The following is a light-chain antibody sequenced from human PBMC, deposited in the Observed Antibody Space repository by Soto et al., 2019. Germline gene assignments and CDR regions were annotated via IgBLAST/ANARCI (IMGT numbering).Light chain of an antibody. CDR2: EVS. CDR1: SSDVGGYNY. CDR3: SSYTSSSLYV. Sequence: LAQPASVSGSPGQSITISCTGTSSDVGGYNYVSWYQQHPGKAPKLMIYEVSNRPSGVSNRFSGSKSGNTASLTISGLQAEDEADYYCSSYTSSSLYVFGTGTKVTVL. V-gene: IGLV2-14*01. J-gene: IGLJ1*01.